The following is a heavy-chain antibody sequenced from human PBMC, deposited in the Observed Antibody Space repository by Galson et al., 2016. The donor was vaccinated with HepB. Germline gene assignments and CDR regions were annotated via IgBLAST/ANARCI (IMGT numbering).Heavy chain of an antibody. J-gene: IGHJ4*02. CDR3: ARMDSGADWYRSFDF. D-gene: IGHD3-9*01. CDR1: GFSLTTEGMC. CDR2: IDWDDEK. Sequence: PALVKPTQTLTLTCTFSGFSLTTEGMCVSWIRQPPGKALEWLARIDWDDEKFYSTSLRARLTISRGTSENQAVLTMTNGDPGDTATYYCARMDSGADWYRSFDFWGQGTLVTVSS. V-gene: IGHV2-70*17.